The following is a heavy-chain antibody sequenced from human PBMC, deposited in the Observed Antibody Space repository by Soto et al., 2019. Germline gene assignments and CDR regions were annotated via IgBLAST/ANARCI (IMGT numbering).Heavy chain of an antibody. CDR2: INPNSGGT. D-gene: IGHD4-17*01. V-gene: IGHV1-2*04. CDR1: GYTFTGYY. CDR3: ARGGVLGGDYGDYYYYYMDV. J-gene: IGHJ6*03. Sequence: ASVKVSCKASGYTFTGYYMHWVRQAPGQGLEWMGWINPNSGGTNYAQKFQGWVTMTRDTSISTAYMEMGRLRADDTAVYYCARGGVLGGDYGDYYYYYMDVWGKGTTVTVSS.